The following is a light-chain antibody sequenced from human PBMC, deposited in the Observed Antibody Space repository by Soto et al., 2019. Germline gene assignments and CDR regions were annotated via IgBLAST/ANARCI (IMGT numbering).Light chain of an antibody. Sequence: DIQMTQSPSTLSASVGDTVTVTCRASQSVSGWLAWYQQKPGEAPKLLIYAASSLQSGVPSRFSGSGSGTDFTLTISNLQPEDFATFYGQQSFSRPMYAFGQGTKVAIK. V-gene: IGKV1-39*01. CDR1: QSVSGW. CDR2: AAS. J-gene: IGKJ2*01. CDR3: QQSFSRPMYA.